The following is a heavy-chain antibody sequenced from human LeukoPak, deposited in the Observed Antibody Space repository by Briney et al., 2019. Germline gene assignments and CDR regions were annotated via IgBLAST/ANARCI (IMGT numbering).Heavy chain of an antibody. CDR3: AKDDYSYYAMDV. CDR1: GFTFSSYA. CDR2: ISGSGGST. V-gene: IGHV3-23*01. Sequence: GGSLRLSCAASGFTFSSYAMSWVRQAPGKGLEWVSTISGSGGSTFYADSVKGRFTISRDNSRNTLYLQMNSLRVEDTAIYYCAKDDYSYYAMDVWGRGTTVTVSS. J-gene: IGHJ6*02.